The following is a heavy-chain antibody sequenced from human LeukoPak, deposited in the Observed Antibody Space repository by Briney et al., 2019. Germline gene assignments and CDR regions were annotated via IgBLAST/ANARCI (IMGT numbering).Heavy chain of an antibody. J-gene: IGHJ4*02. V-gene: IGHV3-53*05. CDR3: AKEYYYDSKILDY. CDR1: GFTVSSNS. CDR2: IYSDNT. D-gene: IGHD3-22*01. Sequence: PGGSLRLSCTVSGFTVSSNSMSWVRQAPGKGLEWVSFIYSDNTYYSDSVKGRFTISRDNSKNTLYLQMNSLRAEDTALYYCAKEYYYDSKILDYWGQGTLVTVSS.